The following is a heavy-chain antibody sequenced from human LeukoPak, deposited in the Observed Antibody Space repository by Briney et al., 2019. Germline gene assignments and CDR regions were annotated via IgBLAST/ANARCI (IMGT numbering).Heavy chain of an antibody. CDR2: ISGSGGST. CDR3: AKNSRSSGYYLDC. CDR1: GFTFSSFA. D-gene: IGHD3-22*01. V-gene: IGHV3-23*01. J-gene: IGHJ4*02. Sequence: GGSLRLSCAASGFTFSSFAMSWVRQAPGKGLEWVSTISGSGGSTSYADSVKGRFTISRDNSKNTLYLQMNSLRAEDTALYYCAKNSRSSGYYLDCWGQGTLVTVSS.